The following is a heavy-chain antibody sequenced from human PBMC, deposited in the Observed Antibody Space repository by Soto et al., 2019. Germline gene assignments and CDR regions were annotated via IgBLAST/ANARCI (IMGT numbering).Heavy chain of an antibody. CDR1: GGSISSGGYY. J-gene: IGHJ4*02. CDR3: ARQSGYNWNDVSDY. V-gene: IGHV4-31*03. CDR2: IYYSGST. D-gene: IGHD1-1*01. Sequence: SETLSLTCTVSGGSISSGGYYWSWIRQHPGKGLEWIGYIYYSGSTYYNPSLKSRFTISVDTSKNQFSLKLSSVTAADTAVYYCARQSGYNWNDVSDYWGQGTLVTVSS.